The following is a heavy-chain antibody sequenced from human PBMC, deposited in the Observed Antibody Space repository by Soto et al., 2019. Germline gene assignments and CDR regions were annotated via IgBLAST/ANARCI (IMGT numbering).Heavy chain of an antibody. V-gene: IGHV1-2*02. CDR3: ARTAYYYDCSGYYYSFDY. CDR2: INPNSGGT. J-gene: IGHJ4*02. CDR1: GYTFTGYY. D-gene: IGHD3-22*01. Sequence: QEQLVQSGAEVKKPGASVKVSCKASGYTFTGYYIHWLRQAPGQGLEWMGWINPNSGGTNYAQKFQGRVTVTRDTRNSTAYMGLRSLRSEDPAVYYRARTAYYYDCSGYYYSFDYWGQGTLVTVFS.